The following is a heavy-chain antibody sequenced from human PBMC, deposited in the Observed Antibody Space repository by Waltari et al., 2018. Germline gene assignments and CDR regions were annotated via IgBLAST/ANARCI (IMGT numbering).Heavy chain of an antibody. J-gene: IGHJ4*02. Sequence: EVQLVESGGGFIQSGGSLRLSCAASGFTVSSNYMSWVRQAPGKGLEWVSFIFSDGRTYYADSVKGRFTISRDNSKNTLYLQINSLRAEDTAVYYCARDSRGGLFFDYWGQGTLVTVSS. V-gene: IGHV3-53*01. CDR3: ARDSRGGLFFDY. CDR1: GFTVSSNY. CDR2: IFSDGRT.